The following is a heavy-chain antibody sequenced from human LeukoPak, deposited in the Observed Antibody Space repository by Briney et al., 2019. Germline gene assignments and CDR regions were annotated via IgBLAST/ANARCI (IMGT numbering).Heavy chain of an antibody. CDR3: ARSGDYYDSSIDYYYMDV. V-gene: IGHV4-34*01. J-gene: IGHJ6*03. D-gene: IGHD3-22*01. CDR1: GGSFSGYY. Sequence: SGTLSLTCAVYGGSFSGYYWSWIRQPPGKGLEWIGGINHSGSTNYNPSLKSRVTISVDTSKNQFSLKLSSVAAADTAVYYCARSGDYYDSSIDYYYMDVWGKGTTVTISS. CDR2: INHSGST.